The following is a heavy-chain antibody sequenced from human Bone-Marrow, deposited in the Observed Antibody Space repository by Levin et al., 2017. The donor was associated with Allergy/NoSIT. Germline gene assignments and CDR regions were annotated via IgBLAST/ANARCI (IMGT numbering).Heavy chain of an antibody. D-gene: IGHD3-10*01. V-gene: IGHV4-39*01. J-gene: IGHJ2*01. Sequence: SETLSLVCTVSGGSISSGSYYWGWIRQPPGKGLEWIGNIYYTGSTYYNPSLKSRVTMSVDTSKNQFSLRRNSVTAADTAVYYCARLEHYGSGAFRYFDLWGRGTLVTVSS. CDR1: GGSISSGSYY. CDR3: ARLEHYGSGAFRYFDL. CDR2: IYYTGST.